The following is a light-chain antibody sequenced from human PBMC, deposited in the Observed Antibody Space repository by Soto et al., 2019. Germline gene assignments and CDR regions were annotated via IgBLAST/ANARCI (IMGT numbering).Light chain of an antibody. CDR2: EVS. Sequence: QSVLTQPASVSGSPGQSITISCTGPSSDVGSYNLVSWYKQHPGKAPKLMIYEVSKRPSGVSNRFSGSKSGNTASLTISGLQAEDEADYYCCSYAGSSTPSYVFGTGTKVTVL. CDR3: CSYAGSSTPSYV. CDR1: SSDVGSYNL. J-gene: IGLJ1*01. V-gene: IGLV2-23*02.